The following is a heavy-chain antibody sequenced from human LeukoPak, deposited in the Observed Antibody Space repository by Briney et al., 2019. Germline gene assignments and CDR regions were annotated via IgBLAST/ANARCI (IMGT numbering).Heavy chain of an antibody. CDR1: GGSVSSGSYY. D-gene: IGHD6-13*01. Sequence: SETLSLTCTVSGGSVSSGSYYWSWIRQPPGKGLEWIGYIYYSGSTNYNPSLKSRVTISIDTSKNQFSLKLSSVTAADTAVYYCARVGFVADDALDIWGQGTMVTVSS. V-gene: IGHV4-61*01. CDR2: IYYSGST. J-gene: IGHJ3*02. CDR3: ARVGFVADDALDI.